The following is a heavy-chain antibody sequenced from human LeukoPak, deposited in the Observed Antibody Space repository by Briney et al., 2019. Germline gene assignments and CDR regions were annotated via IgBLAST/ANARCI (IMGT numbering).Heavy chain of an antibody. D-gene: IGHD2-21*01. V-gene: IGHV5-51*01. CDR3: ARERWGSGDY. J-gene: IGHJ4*02. CDR1: GYTFTSYW. CDR2: RNPADSDT. Sequence: GESLKISCKGSGYTFTSYWIGWVRQMPGKGLEWMGLRNPADSDTRYSPSFQGQVTISADESINTVYLQWSSLKASDTAMYFCARERWGSGDYWGQGTLVTVSS.